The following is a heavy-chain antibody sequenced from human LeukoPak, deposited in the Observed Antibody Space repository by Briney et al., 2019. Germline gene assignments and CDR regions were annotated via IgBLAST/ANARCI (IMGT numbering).Heavy chain of an antibody. CDR2: ISSSGSTI. V-gene: IGHV3-11*01. D-gene: IGHD3-16*01. CDR3: ARAVWGMGEKSFYFDY. CDR1: GFTFSDYY. Sequence: GGSLRLSCAASGFTFSDYYMSWIRQAPGKGLEWVSYISSSGSTIYYADSVKGRFTISRDNAKNSLYLQMNSLRAEDTAVYYCARAVWGMGEKSFYFDYWGQGTLVTVSS. J-gene: IGHJ4*02.